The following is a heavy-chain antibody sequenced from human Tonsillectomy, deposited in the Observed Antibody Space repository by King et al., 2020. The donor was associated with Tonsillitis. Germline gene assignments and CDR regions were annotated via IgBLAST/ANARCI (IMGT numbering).Heavy chain of an antibody. D-gene: IGHD3-3*01. CDR2: ISYDGSKK. J-gene: IGHJ5*01. Sequence: VQLVESGGGVVQPGRSLRLSCAASGFIFSTYGVHWVRQAPGKGLEWVAVISYDGSKKYYADSVNGRFTISRDTSKNTLYLQMNSLRSEDTAVYYCARDQGYLEWLSAFPPNNWFDSCGQGTLVTVSS. CDR1: GFIFSTYG. V-gene: IGHV3-30-3*01. CDR3: ARDQGYLEWLSAFPPNNWFDS.